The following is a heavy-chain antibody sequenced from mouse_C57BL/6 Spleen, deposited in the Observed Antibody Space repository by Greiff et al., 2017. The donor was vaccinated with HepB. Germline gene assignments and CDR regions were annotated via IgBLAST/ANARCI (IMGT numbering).Heavy chain of an antibody. Sequence: QVQLQQLGAELVKPGASVKLSCKASGYTFTSYWMQWVKQRPGQGLEWIGEIDPSDSYTNYNQKFKGKATLTVDTSSSTAYMQLSSLTSEDSAVYYCARFITTVVAPFDYWGQGTTLTVSS. CDR3: ARFITTVVAPFDY. J-gene: IGHJ2*01. CDR1: GYTFTSYW. D-gene: IGHD1-1*01. CDR2: IDPSDSYT. V-gene: IGHV1-50*01.